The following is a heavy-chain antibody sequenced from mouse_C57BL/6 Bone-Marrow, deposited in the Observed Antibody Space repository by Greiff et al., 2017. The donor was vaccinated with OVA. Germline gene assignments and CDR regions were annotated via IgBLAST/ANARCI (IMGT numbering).Heavy chain of an antibody. CDR3: ARGGTSPFAY. CDR1: GYSFTGYY. J-gene: IGHJ3*01. V-gene: IGHV1-42*01. D-gene: IGHD4-1*01. Sequence: VQLQQSGPELVKPGASVKISCKASGYSFTGYYMNWVKQSPEKSLEWIGEINPSTGGTTYNQKFKAKATLTVDKSSSTAYMQLKSLTSEDSAVXDCARGGTSPFAYWGQGTLVTVSA. CDR2: INPSTGGT.